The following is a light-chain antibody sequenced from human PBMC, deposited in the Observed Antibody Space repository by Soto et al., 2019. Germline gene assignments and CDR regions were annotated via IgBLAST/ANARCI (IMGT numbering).Light chain of an antibody. CDR3: QQYGSSPWT. CDR1: QSVSSSY. CDR2: GAS. V-gene: IGKV3-20*01. J-gene: IGKJ1*01. Sequence: IGLTQSPGPLSLSPGERATPSCRSSQSVSSSYLAWYQQIPGQAPRLLIYGASGRATGIPDRFSGSGSGTDFTLTISRLEPGDVAMYYCQQYGSSPWTLGQGTKVDI.